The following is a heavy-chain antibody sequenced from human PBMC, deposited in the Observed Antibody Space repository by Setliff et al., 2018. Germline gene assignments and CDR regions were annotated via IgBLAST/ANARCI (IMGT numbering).Heavy chain of an antibody. J-gene: IGHJ6*02. CDR2: INHSGST. CDR1: GFTFSRYW. CDR3: ARKKTVYWYYGMDV. D-gene: IGHD2-15*01. V-gene: IGHV4-34*01. Sequence: SGGSLRLSCAASGFTFSRYWMSWIRQPPGKGLEWIGEINHSGSTNYNPSLKSRVTISVDTSKNQFSLKLSSVTAADTAVYYCARKKTVYWYYGMDVWGQGTTVTVSS.